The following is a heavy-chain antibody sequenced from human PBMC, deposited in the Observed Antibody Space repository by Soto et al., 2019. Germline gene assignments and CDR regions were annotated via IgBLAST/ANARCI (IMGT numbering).Heavy chain of an antibody. CDR2: ISGSGGST. V-gene: IGHV3-23*01. D-gene: IGHD1-26*01. Sequence: GGSLRLSCAASGFTLSSYAMCWVLQAPGKGLEWVSAISGSGGSTYYADSVKGRFTISRDNSKNTLYLQMNSLRAEDTAVYYCAKEGVGATMGAYHIWGQATLVTVSS. J-gene: IGHJ3*02. CDR3: AKEGVGATMGAYHI. CDR1: GFTLSSYA.